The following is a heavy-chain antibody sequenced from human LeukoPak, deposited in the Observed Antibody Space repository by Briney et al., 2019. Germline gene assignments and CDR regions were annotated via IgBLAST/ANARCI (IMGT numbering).Heavy chain of an antibody. J-gene: IGHJ4*02. CDR2: IYSGGST. CDR1: GFTVSSNY. Sequence: PGGSLRLSCSSSGFTVSSNYMSWVRQAPGKGLEWVSVIYSGGSTYYADSVKGRFTISRDNSKNTLYLQMNSLRAEDTAVYYCARRDWGSYLFDYWGQGTLVTVSS. D-gene: IGHD1-26*01. CDR3: ARRDWGSYLFDY. V-gene: IGHV3-53*01.